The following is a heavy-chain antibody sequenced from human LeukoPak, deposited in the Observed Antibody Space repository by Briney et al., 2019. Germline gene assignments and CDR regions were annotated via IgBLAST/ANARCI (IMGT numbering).Heavy chain of an antibody. V-gene: IGHV4-34*01. Sequence: SETLSLTCAVYGGSFSGYYWSWIRQPPGKGLEWIGEINHSGSTNYNPSLKSRVTISVDTSKNQFSLKLSSVTAADTAVYYCARDPYYYDSSGYPWDYWGQGTLVTVSS. CDR1: GGSFSGYY. CDR3: ARDPYYYDSSGYPWDY. J-gene: IGHJ4*02. D-gene: IGHD3-22*01. CDR2: INHSGST.